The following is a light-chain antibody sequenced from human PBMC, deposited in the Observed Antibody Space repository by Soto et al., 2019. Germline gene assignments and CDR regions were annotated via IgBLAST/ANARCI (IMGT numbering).Light chain of an antibody. Sequence: QSALTQPASVSGSHGQSITISCTGTSSDVGGYNYVSWYQQHPGKAPKLMIYEVSNRPSGVSNRFSGSKSGNTASLTISGLQAEDEADYYCTSYTSSITYVFGTGTKVTVL. CDR3: TSYTSSITYV. V-gene: IGLV2-14*01. CDR2: EVS. J-gene: IGLJ1*01. CDR1: SSDVGGYNY.